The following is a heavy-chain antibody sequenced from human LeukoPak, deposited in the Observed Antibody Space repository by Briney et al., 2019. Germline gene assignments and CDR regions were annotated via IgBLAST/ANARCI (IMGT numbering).Heavy chain of an antibody. Sequence: SLRLSCAVSGFTFSSYAMHWVRQAPRRGREGVAGISYDGSNKYYPDSVKGRCTISRDNSKNTLYLQMNSLRAEDTAVYCCARADVLRFLEWLTAPHYWGQGTLVTVSS. D-gene: IGHD3-3*01. CDR3: ARADVLRFLEWLTAPHY. CDR2: ISYDGSNK. V-gene: IGHV3-30-3*01. J-gene: IGHJ4*02. CDR1: GFTFSSYA.